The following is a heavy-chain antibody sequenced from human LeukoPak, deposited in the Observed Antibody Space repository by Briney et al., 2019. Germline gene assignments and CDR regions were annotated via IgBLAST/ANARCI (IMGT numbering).Heavy chain of an antibody. J-gene: IGHJ4*02. V-gene: IGHV3-23*01. CDR3: AKSTHTSHPLTQFDY. D-gene: IGHD2-2*01. CDR2: ISGSGGST. CDR1: GFTFSSYA. Sequence: GGPLRLSCAASGFTFSSYAMNWVRQAPGKGLEWVAAISGSGGSTYYADSVKGRFTISRDNSKNTLYLQMNSLRAEDAAVYYCAKSTHTSHPLTQFDYWGQGTLVTVSS.